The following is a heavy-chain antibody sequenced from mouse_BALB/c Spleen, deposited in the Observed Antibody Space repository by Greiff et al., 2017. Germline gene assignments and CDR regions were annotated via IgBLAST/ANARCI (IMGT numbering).Heavy chain of an antibody. CDR3: AGYGYDDGAWFAY. J-gene: IGHJ3*01. Sequence: VQLQQSGPELVKPGASVKMSCKASGYTFTSYVMHWVKQKPGQGLEWIGYINPYNDGTKYNEKFKGKATLTSDKSSSTAYMELSSLTSEDSAVYDCAGYGYDDGAWFAYWGQGTLVTVSA. CDR2: INPYNDGT. D-gene: IGHD2-2*01. CDR1: GYTFTSYV. V-gene: IGHV1-14*01.